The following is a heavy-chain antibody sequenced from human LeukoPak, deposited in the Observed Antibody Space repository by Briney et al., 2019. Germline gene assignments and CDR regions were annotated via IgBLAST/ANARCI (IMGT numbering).Heavy chain of an antibody. D-gene: IGHD3-10*01. CDR2: IYYSGST. V-gene: IGHV4-39*02. CDR3: ARDRPLVRGVPGWFDP. Sequence: SETLSLTCTVSGGSISSSSYYWGWIRQPPGKGLEWIGSIYYSGSTYYNPSLKSRVTISVDTSKNQFSLKLSSVTAADTAVYYCARDRPLVRGVPGWFDPWGQGTLVSVSS. J-gene: IGHJ5*02. CDR1: GGSISSSSYY.